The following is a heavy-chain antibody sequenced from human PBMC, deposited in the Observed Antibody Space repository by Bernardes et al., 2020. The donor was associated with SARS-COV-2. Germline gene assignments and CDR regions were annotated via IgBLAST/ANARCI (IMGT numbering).Heavy chain of an antibody. CDR3: ARTGATRISKGFARTPYYYYYYLDV. CDR1: GFSLSTSGMC. Sequence: SGPTLVKPTQTLTLTCTFSGFSLSTSGMCVSWIRQPPGKALEWLALIDWDDGKYYSTSLKTRLTISKDTSKNQVVLTVTNMDPLDTATYYCARTGATRISKGFARTPYYYYYYLDVWGHGTTVTVSS. V-gene: IGHV2-70*01. D-gene: IGHD3-10*01. J-gene: IGHJ6*02. CDR2: IDWDDGK.